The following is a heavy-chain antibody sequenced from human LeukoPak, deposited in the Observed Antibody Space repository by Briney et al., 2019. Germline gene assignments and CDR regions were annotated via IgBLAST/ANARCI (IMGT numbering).Heavy chain of an antibody. J-gene: IGHJ4*02. D-gene: IGHD2-21*02. Sequence: GRSLRLSCAASGFTFSSYSMNCVRQAPGKGLEWVSSISSSSYIYYADSVKGRFTISRDNAKNSLYLQMNSLRAEDTAVYYCARDLLAYCGGDCSQWGQGTLVTVSS. V-gene: IGHV3-21*01. CDR1: GFTFSSYS. CDR3: ARDLLAYCGGDCSQ. CDR2: ISSSSYI.